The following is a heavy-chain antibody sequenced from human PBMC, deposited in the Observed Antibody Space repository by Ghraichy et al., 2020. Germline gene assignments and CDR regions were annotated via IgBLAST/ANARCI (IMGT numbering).Heavy chain of an antibody. CDR2: IHPSGST. V-gene: IGHV4-34*01. D-gene: IGHD4-11*01. Sequence: SQTLSLTCAVYGGSFSDYYWSWIRQPPGKGLEWIGEIHPSGSTDYTPSLRGRVTISVDTSKNQFSLKLTSVTAADTAVYYCARGDDSRKQGYWGQGTLVTVSS. CDR1: GGSFSDYY. J-gene: IGHJ4*02. CDR3: ARGDDSRKQGY.